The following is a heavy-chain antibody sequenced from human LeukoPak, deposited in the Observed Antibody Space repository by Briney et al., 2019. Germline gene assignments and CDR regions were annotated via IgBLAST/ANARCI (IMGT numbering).Heavy chain of an antibody. CDR3: AKVWAPGYYYDSSGYYYSGVPTSAFDI. Sequence: GGSLRLSCAASGFTFSSNAMSWVRQAPGKGLEWVSSISGSGGSTYYADSVKGRFTISRDNSKNTLYLQMNSLRAEDTAVYYCAKVWAPGYYYDSSGYYYSGVPTSAFDIWGQGTMVTVSS. J-gene: IGHJ3*02. CDR2: ISGSGGST. V-gene: IGHV3-23*01. CDR1: GFTFSSNA. D-gene: IGHD3-22*01.